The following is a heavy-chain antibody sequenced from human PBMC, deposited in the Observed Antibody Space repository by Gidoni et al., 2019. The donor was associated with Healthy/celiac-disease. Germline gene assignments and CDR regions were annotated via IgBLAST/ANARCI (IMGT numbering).Heavy chain of an antibody. Sequence: QVQLVESGGGVVQPGRSLSLLGAAAGFTFSSYGMHWVRQAPGKGLAWVAVIWYDGSNKYYADSVKGRFTISRDNSKNTLYLQMNSLRAEDTAVYYCARDQEGCSGGSCYSYEDVHFDYWGQGTLVTVSS. D-gene: IGHD2-15*01. CDR3: ARDQEGCSGGSCYSYEDVHFDY. J-gene: IGHJ4*02. CDR2: IWYDGSNK. V-gene: IGHV3-33*01. CDR1: GFTFSSYG.